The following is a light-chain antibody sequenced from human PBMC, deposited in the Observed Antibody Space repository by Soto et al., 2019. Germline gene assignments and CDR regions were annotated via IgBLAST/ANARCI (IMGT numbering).Light chain of an antibody. Sequence: EVVFTQSPGTLSLSPGERATLSCRASQSIGSSYLAWYQQKPGQAPRLLIYGASSRETGIPDRFSGGGAGTEFSRTISTLDPEDFAVYYCQQYSSSTITFGQGTRLEIK. CDR2: GAS. CDR1: QSIGSSY. V-gene: IGKV3-20*01. CDR3: QQYSSSTIT. J-gene: IGKJ5*01.